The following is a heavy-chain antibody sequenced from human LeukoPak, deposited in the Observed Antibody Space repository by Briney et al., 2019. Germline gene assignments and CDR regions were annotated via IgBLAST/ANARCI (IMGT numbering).Heavy chain of an antibody. J-gene: IGHJ5*02. CDR3: ARPLMYYYGSETYFWFDP. Sequence: GGSLRLSCAASGFHFTTYWMGWVRQAPGKGLEWVVNIKQDGSEKYYVDSVKGRFTISRDSAKNSLSLQTNSLRAEDTAVYYCARPLMYYYGSETYFWFDPWGQGTLVTVSS. CDR1: GFHFTTYW. V-gene: IGHV3-7*01. D-gene: IGHD3-10*01. CDR2: IKQDGSEK.